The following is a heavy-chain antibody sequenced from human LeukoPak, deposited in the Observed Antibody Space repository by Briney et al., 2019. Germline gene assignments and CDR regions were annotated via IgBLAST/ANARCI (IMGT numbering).Heavy chain of an antibody. D-gene: IGHD6-19*01. CDR2: MNPNSGNT. V-gene: IGHV1-8*01. CDR3: ARGSSGWFNYYYYMDV. CDR1: GYTFTSYD. J-gene: IGHJ6*03. Sequence: ASVKVSCKASGYTFTSYDINWVRQATGQGLEWMGWMNPNSGNTGYAQKFQGRVTMTRNTSISTAYMELSSLRSEDTAVYYCARGSSGWFNYYYYMDVWGKGTTVTASS.